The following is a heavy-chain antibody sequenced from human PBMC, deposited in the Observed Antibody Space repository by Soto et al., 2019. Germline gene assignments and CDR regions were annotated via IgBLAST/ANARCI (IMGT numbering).Heavy chain of an antibody. D-gene: IGHD6-19*01. CDR2: INFNGGST. CDR3: AVPQYKYNNGWPPFFAN. Sequence: GASVKVSCKASGHTFTTYYMHWVRQAPGQGLDWMGIINFNGGSTTYAQQFQGRVTMTRDTSTSTVYMELSSLRSEDTAIYYCAVPQYKYNNGWPPFFANWGQGTLVTVSS. V-gene: IGHV1-46*01. J-gene: IGHJ4*02. CDR1: GHTFTTYY.